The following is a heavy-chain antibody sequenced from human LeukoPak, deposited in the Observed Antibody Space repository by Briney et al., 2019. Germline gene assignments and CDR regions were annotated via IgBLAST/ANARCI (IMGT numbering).Heavy chain of an antibody. CDR2: IYHSGST. D-gene: IGHD3-16*01. J-gene: IGHJ4*02. CDR1: GYSISSGYY. CDR3: AKLRGVGGPWR. Sequence: SETLSLTCTVSGYSISSGYYWGWIRQPPGKGLEWIGSIYHSGSTYYNPSLKSRVTISVDTSKNQFSLKLSSVTAADTAVYYCAKLRGVGGPWRWGQGTLVTVSS. V-gene: IGHV4-38-2*02.